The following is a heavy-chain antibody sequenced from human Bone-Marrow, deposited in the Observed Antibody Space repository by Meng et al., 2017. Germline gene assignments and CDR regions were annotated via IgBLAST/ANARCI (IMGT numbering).Heavy chain of an antibody. Sequence: SVKVSCKASGGTFSSYAISWVRQAPGQGLEWMGGIIPIFGTANYAQKFQGRVTITADESTSTAYMELSSLRSEDTAVYYCATYYYSSGSYYNWAYYFDYWGQATLVTVSS. CDR2: IIPIFGTA. J-gene: IGHJ4*02. CDR3: ATYYYSSGSYYNWAYYFDY. CDR1: GGTFSSYA. V-gene: IGHV1-69*13. D-gene: IGHD3-10*01.